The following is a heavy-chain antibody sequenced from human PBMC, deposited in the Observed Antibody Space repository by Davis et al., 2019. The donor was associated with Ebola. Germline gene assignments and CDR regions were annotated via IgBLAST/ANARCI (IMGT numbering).Heavy chain of an antibody. Sequence: GGSLRLSCRVSGFTLGDYALNWVRQAPGKGLEWVGFIRSKAYGGKPAYAASVKGRFTISRDDSKSIAYLQMDSLKIEDTAVYYCSRDLKQPPPSYYYGMDVWGQGTTVTVSS. CDR3: SRDLKQPPPSYYYGMDV. CDR1: GFTLGDYA. CDR2: IRSKAYGGKP. V-gene: IGHV3-49*04. J-gene: IGHJ6*02.